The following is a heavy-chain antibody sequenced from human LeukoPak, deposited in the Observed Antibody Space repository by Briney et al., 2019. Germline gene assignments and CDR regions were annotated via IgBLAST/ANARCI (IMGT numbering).Heavy chain of an antibody. D-gene: IGHD1-26*01. CDR1: GFTFDDYG. V-gene: IGHV3-20*01. CDR2: INWNGGST. Sequence: GGSLRLFCAASGFTFDDYGMSWVRQAPGKGLEWVSGINWNGGSTGYADSVKGRFTISRDNAKNSLYLQINSLRAEDTALYHCARVRGVVGAPDAFDIWGQGTMVTVSS. J-gene: IGHJ3*02. CDR3: ARVRGVVGAPDAFDI.